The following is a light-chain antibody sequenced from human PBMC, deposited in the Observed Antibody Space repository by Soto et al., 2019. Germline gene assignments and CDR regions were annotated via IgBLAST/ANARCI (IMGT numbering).Light chain of an antibody. J-gene: IGKJ1*01. V-gene: IGKV3-15*01. CDR1: QSLSNN. CDR2: GAS. Sequence: EIVMTQAPATLSVSPRERATLFCRASQSLSNNLAWYQQKPGQAPRLLIYGASTRATGIPARFSGSGSGTEFTLTISSLQSEDFAVYYCQQYNNWPPWTFGQGTKVEIK. CDR3: QQYNNWPPWT.